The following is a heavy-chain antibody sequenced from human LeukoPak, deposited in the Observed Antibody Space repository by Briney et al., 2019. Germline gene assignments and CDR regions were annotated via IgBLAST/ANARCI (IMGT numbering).Heavy chain of an antibody. J-gene: IGHJ5*02. CDR3: ARLRAPSGWFYFDP. D-gene: IGHD6-19*01. CDR2: IKQDGNDK. CDR1: GFTFSTYW. V-gene: IGHV3-7*01. Sequence: PGGSLRLSCAASGFTFSTYWMSWVRQAPGKGLEWVANIKQDGNDKYYVDSVKGRFTISRDNAKSSLYLQMNSLRAEDTAVYYCARLRAPSGWFYFDPWGQGTLVTVSS.